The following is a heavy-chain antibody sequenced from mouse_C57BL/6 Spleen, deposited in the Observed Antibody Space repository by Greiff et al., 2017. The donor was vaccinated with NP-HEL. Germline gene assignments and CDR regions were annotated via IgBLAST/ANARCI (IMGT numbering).Heavy chain of an antibody. J-gene: IGHJ1*03. CDR2: INPYNDDT. CDR3: ARKAYGNYWYFDV. D-gene: IGHD2-1*01. Sequence: QVQLQQSGAELVKPGASVKMSCKASGYTFTTYPITWMKQNHGKSLEWIGNINPYNDDTKYNEKFKGKATLTVDKSSSTVYLELSRLTSDDSAVYYCARKAYGNYWYFDVRGTGTTVTVSS. CDR1: GYTFTTYP. V-gene: IGHV1-47*01.